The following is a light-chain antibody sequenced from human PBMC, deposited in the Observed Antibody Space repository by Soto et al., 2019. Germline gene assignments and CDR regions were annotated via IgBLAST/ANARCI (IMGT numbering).Light chain of an antibody. Sequence: QSVLTQPPSASGTPGQRVITSCSGSSSSIGSNTVNWYRQHPGTAPTVLIYTDDQRPSGVPARFSGSRSGTSASLAISGLQSEDEADYYCAAWDDSLNSVIFGGGTKLTVL. CDR3: AAWDDSLNSVI. V-gene: IGLV1-44*01. CDR1: SSSIGSNT. J-gene: IGLJ2*01. CDR2: TDD.